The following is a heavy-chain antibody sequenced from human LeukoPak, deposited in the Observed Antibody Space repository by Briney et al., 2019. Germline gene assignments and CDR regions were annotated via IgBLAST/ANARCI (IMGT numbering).Heavy chain of an antibody. D-gene: IGHD6-19*01. Sequence: PGGSLRLSCAASGFSFSTYSMNWVRQAPGKGLEWVSSISRNSRYIYYADSMRGRFTISRDNSKSTLYLQMNSLTAEDTAVYYCAKERTPRHSDGWPLDYWGQGTLVTVSS. CDR3: AKERTPRHSDGWPLDY. CDR2: ISRNSRYI. V-gene: IGHV3-21*01. J-gene: IGHJ4*02. CDR1: GFSFSTYS.